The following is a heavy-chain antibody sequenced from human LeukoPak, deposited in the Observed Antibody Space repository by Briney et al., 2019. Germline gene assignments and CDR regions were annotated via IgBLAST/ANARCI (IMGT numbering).Heavy chain of an antibody. CDR1: GGTFSSYA. CDR3: ARSVTGPHYYYYYMDV. D-gene: IGHD4-11*01. V-gene: IGHV1-69*13. J-gene: IGHJ6*03. CDR2: IIPIFGTA. Sequence: ASVKVSCKASGGTFSSYAISWVRQAPRQGLEWMGRIIPIFGTANYAQKFQGRVTITADESTSTAYMELSSLRSEDTAVYYCARSVTGPHYYYYYMDVWGKGTTVTVSS.